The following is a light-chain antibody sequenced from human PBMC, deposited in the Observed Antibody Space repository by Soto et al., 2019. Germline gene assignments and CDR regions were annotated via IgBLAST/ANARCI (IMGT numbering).Light chain of an antibody. CDR3: QQYNSYPVT. CDR1: QSISSS. J-gene: IGKJ4*01. Sequence: DIQMAQSPSTLSASVGDRVTITCRASQSISSSLAWYQQKPGKAPKVLIYKASSLESGVPSRFSGSGSGTEFTLIISSLHPDDFATYYCQQYNSYPVTFGGGTKVDIK. CDR2: KAS. V-gene: IGKV1-5*03.